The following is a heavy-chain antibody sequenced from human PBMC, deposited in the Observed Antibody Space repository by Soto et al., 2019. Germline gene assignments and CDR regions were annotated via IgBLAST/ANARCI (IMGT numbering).Heavy chain of an antibody. V-gene: IGHV1-69*06. CDR1: GGTFSSYA. D-gene: IGHD2-2*01. J-gene: IGHJ4*02. CDR2: IIPIFGTA. Sequence: ASLKVSCKASGGTFSSYAISWVRQAPGQGLEWMGGIIPIFGTANYAQKFQGRVTITADKSTSTAYMELSSLRSEDTAVYYCARGDIVVVPAAPIGYYFDYWGQGTLVTVSS. CDR3: ARGDIVVVPAAPIGYYFDY.